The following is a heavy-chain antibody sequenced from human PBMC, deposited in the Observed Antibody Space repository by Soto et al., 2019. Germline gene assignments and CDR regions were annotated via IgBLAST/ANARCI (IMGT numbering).Heavy chain of an antibody. Sequence: QVQLQESGPGLVKPSQTLSLTCTVSGGSISSGDYYWSWIRQPPGKGLEWIGYNYYSGSAYYNPSLKSRVTISVDTSKNQFSLKLSSVTAADTAVYYCARSHYYDSSGYYPFDAFDIWGQGTMVTVSS. D-gene: IGHD3-22*01. CDR1: GGSISSGDYY. CDR2: NYYSGSA. V-gene: IGHV4-30-4*01. CDR3: ARSHYYDSSGYYPFDAFDI. J-gene: IGHJ3*02.